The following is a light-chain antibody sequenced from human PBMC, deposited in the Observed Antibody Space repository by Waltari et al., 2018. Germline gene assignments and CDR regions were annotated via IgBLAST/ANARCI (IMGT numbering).Light chain of an antibody. CDR2: DLR. Sequence: QSALTQPASVSGSPGQSIPISCTGTSSDVGAYTYFSWYQQHPGKVPKLIIYDLRHRPSGVSFRFSGSKSDNTASLTISGLQAEDEADYYCISYTTSDTMIFGGGTKLTVL. V-gene: IGLV2-14*03. CDR3: ISYTTSDTMI. J-gene: IGLJ2*01. CDR1: SSDVGAYTY.